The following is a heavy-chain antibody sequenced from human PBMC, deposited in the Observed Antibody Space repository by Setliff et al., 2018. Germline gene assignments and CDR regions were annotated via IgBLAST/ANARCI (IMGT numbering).Heavy chain of an antibody. CDR1: GGSISSGSYY. Sequence: SETLSLTCTVSGGSISSGSYYWSWIRQPAGKGLEWIGHIYTSGSTNYNPSLKSRVTISVDTSKNQFSLKLSSVTAADTAVYYCARGHGTDYNFWSGSYTHSFDHWGQGTLVTVSS. V-gene: IGHV4-61*09. CDR2: IYTSGST. CDR3: ARGHGTDYNFWSGSYTHSFDH. D-gene: IGHD3-3*01. J-gene: IGHJ4*02.